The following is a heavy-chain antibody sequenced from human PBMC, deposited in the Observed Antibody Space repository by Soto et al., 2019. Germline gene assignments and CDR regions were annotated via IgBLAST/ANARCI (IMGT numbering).Heavy chain of an antibody. Sequence: QVQLVQSGAEVKKPGSSVKVSCKASGGTFSSYAISWVRQAPGQGLEWMGGSIPIFGTGNYAQKFQGRVTITADESTRTADMELSSLRSEDTAVYFCAREGLYGSGSYYSKALDYWGQGTLVTVSS. V-gene: IGHV1-69*01. CDR1: GGTFSSYA. CDR2: SIPIFGTG. J-gene: IGHJ4*02. D-gene: IGHD3-10*01. CDR3: AREGLYGSGSYYSKALDY.